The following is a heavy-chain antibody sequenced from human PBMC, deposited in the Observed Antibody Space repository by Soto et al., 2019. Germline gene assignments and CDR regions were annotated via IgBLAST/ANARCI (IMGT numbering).Heavy chain of an antibody. V-gene: IGHV1-8*01. CDR3: AREGVRGMDV. J-gene: IGHJ6*02. CDR1: GYTFTCYD. Sequence: QVQLVQSGAEVKKPGASVKVSCKASGYTFTCYDINWVRQATGQGLEWMGWMNPNSGNTGYAQTFQGRISMTRNTSISTSHMELSSLRSEDTAVYYCAREGVRGMDVWGQGTTVTVSS. D-gene: IGHD3-16*01. CDR2: MNPNSGNT.